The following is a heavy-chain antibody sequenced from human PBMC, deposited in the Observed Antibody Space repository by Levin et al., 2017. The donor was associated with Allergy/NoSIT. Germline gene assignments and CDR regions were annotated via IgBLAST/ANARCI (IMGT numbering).Heavy chain of an antibody. Sequence: GGSLRLSCAASGFTFSRYAMIWVRQAPGKGLECVSAISESGDRTYYADSVKGRFTISRDTSKNTLYLQMNSLRAEDAAVYYCAKDVSRGYSGYGGDYWGQGTLVTVSS. CDR3: AKDVSRGYSGYGGDY. CDR1: GFTFSRYA. J-gene: IGHJ4*02. V-gene: IGHV3-23*01. CDR2: ISESGDRT. D-gene: IGHD5-12*01.